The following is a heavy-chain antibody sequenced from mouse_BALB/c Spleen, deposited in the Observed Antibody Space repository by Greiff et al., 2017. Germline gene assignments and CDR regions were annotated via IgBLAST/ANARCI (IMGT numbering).Heavy chain of an antibody. Sequence: EVKLVESGPDLVKPSQSLSLTCTVTGYSITSGYSWHWIRQFPGNKLEWMGYIHYSGSTNYNPSLKSRISITRDTSKNQFFLQLNSVTTEDTATYYCARSGDYYGSAYYFDYWGQGTTLTVSS. CDR1: GYSITSGYS. CDR3: ARSGDYYGSAYYFDY. D-gene: IGHD1-1*01. J-gene: IGHJ2*01. V-gene: IGHV3-1*02. CDR2: IHYSGST.